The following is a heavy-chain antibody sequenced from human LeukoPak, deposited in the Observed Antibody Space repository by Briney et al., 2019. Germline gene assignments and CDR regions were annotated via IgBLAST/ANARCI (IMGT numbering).Heavy chain of an antibody. V-gene: IGHV4-30-2*01. J-gene: IGHJ4*02. Sequence: SETLSLTCAVSGGSISSGGYSWSWIRQPPGKGLEWIGYIYHSGSTYYNPSLKSRVTISVDRSKNQFSLKLSSVTAADTAVYYCARSPSSGSLQWLAPYYFDNWGQGTLVTVSP. CDR1: GGSISSGGYS. CDR3: ARSPSSGSLQWLAPYYFDN. D-gene: IGHD6-19*01. CDR2: IYHSGST.